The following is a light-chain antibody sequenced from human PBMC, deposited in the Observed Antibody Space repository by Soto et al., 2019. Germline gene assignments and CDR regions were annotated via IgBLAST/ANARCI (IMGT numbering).Light chain of an antibody. J-gene: IGKJ1*01. CDR2: AAS. CDR1: QGINRN. CDR3: QQSYSALCT. Sequence: DIQVTQSPSSLSASVGDRVIITCRASQGINRNLNWYQQKPGQAPKLLMYAASSLQSGVPIRFRGSASGTEFTLNITGLQPEDSASYYCQQSYSALCTFGQGTKVEIK. V-gene: IGKV1-39*01.